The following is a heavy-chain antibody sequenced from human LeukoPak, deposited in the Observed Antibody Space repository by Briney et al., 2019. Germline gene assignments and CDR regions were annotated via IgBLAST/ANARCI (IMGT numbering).Heavy chain of an antibody. Sequence: ASVKVPCKASGYTFTGYYMHWVRQAPGQGLEWMGWINPNSGGTNYAQKFQGRVTMTRDTSISTAYMELSRLRSDDTAVYYCARILTYYDFWSGPDYWGQGTLVTVSS. CDR2: INPNSGGT. J-gene: IGHJ4*02. D-gene: IGHD3-3*01. CDR1: GYTFTGYY. V-gene: IGHV1-2*02. CDR3: ARILTYYDFWSGPDY.